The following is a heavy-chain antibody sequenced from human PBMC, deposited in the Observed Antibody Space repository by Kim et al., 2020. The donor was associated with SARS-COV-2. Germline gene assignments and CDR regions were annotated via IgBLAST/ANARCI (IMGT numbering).Heavy chain of an antibody. Sequence: GGSLRLSCAASGFTFSDYDMNWVRQAPGKGLEWVSRIRNKADSYTTEYAASGKGRFTISRDDTENPLYLQMNSLKTEDTAVDFCAGGAGCRPGSWYVAFDCWGQGALVTVSS. V-gene: IGHV3-72*01. CDR2: IRNKADSYTT. CDR3: AGGAGCRPGSWYVAFDC. D-gene: IGHD2-15*01. CDR1: GFTFSDYD. J-gene: IGHJ4*02.